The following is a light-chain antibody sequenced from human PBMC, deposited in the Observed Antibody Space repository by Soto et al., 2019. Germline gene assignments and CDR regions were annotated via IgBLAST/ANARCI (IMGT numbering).Light chain of an antibody. CDR2: KAS. Sequence: DIQMTQSPSTLSASVGDRVTITCRASQSISSWLAWYQQKPGKAPKLLIYKASSLASGVPTRFSGRGSGTEFTLTISSLQPDDFAAYYCQQYNSYPLTFGGGTKVEIK. J-gene: IGKJ4*01. V-gene: IGKV1-5*03. CDR3: QQYNSYPLT. CDR1: QSISSW.